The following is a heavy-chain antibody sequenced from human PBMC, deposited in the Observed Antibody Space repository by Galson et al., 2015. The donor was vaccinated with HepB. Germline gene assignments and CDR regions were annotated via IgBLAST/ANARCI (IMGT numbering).Heavy chain of an antibody. Sequence: SVKVSCKASGYTFTNYGISWVRQAPGRGLEWMGWISVYNGNTNYVQKFQGRVTMTTDTSTSTAYMELRSLRSDDTAVHYCARDRVYGDYDVYWYFDLWGRGTLVTVSS. D-gene: IGHD4-17*01. CDR2: ISVYNGNT. CDR3: ARDRVYGDYDVYWYFDL. CDR1: GYTFTNYG. V-gene: IGHV1-18*01. J-gene: IGHJ2*01.